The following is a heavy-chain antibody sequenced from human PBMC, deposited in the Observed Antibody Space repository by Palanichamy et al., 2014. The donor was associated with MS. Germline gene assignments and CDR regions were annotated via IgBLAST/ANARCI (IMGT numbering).Heavy chain of an antibody. Sequence: EVQVVESGGGLVQPGGSLKLSCAASGFTFSDSTMHWVRQASGKGLEWIGRIRGKAHSYATAYAASVKGRFTISRDDSKNMAYLQMNSLETEDTAVYYCTRPSVGAWGQGTLVTVSS. CDR2: IRGKAHSYAT. D-gene: IGHD3-16*01. V-gene: IGHV3-73*02. CDR3: TRPSVGA. CDR1: GFTFSDST. J-gene: IGHJ5*02.